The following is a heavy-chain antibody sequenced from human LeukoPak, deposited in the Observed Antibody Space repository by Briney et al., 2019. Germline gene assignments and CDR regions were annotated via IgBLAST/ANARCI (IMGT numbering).Heavy chain of an antibody. Sequence: PGGSLRLSCAASGFTFSSYEMNWVRQAPGRGLEWVSYISSSSSTIDYADSVKGRVTISRDNAKNSLYLQMNSLRAEDTAVYYCARLITMIVVVIEHDAFDIWGQGTMVTVSS. J-gene: IGHJ3*02. CDR2: ISSSSSTI. V-gene: IGHV3-48*03. CDR3: ARLITMIVVVIEHDAFDI. CDR1: GFTFSSYE. D-gene: IGHD3-22*01.